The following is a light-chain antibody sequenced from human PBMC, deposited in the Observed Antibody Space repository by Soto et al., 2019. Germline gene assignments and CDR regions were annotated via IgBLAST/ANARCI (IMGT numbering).Light chain of an antibody. Sequence: EIVMTQSPATLSVSPGERATLSCRASQSVRSNLAWYQQKPGQAPRLLMYGASTRATGIPARFSGSGSGTEFTLTISSLQSEDFAVYYCQQYNNWPPLTFAGGTKVEIK. J-gene: IGKJ4*01. V-gene: IGKV3-15*01. CDR3: QQYNNWPPLT. CDR1: QSVRSN. CDR2: GAS.